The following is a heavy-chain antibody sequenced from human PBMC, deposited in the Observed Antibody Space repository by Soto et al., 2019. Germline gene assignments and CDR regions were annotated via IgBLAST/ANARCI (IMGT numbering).Heavy chain of an antibody. J-gene: IGHJ5*01. D-gene: IGHD3-10*01. CDR1: GYSFRDYY. CDR3: AREHVLLTGSLVRGIITRWFDS. Sequence: ASVKVSCKTSGYSFRDYYIHWVRQAPGQGLEWMGWINPKNGATNYQQRFQGRVTMTRDTSINTAYMELNSLKSDDTATFYCAREHVLLTGSLVRGIITRWFDSWGQGTVVTVSS. CDR2: INPKNGAT. V-gene: IGHV1-2*02.